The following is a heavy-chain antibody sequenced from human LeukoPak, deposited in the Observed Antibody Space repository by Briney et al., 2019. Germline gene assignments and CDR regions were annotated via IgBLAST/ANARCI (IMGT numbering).Heavy chain of an antibody. J-gene: IGHJ4*01. CDR1: GFTFSSYW. D-gene: IGHD3-10*01. CDR3: AKDQGVVGSYDY. CDR2: IQYDDSIE. V-gene: IGHV3-30*02. Sequence: GGSLRLSCAASGFTFSSYWMTWVRQAPDKGLEWVAFIQYDDSIEYYADSVKGRFTISRDNSKNTLYLQMNGLRGDDTAVYYCAKDQGVVGSYDYWGHGTLVTVSS.